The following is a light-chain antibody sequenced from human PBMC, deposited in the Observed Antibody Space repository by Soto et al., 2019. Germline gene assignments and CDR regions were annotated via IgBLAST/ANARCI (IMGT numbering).Light chain of an antibody. J-gene: IGKJ5*01. CDR2: GTS. CDR3: QHYSNSLPIT. CDR1: QSINSRY. Sequence: EIVLTQSPGTLSLSPGERATLSCRASQSINSRYLGWYQQKFGQAPRLLIYGTSSRATAIPDRFSGSGSGTDFTLTISRLEPEDFAVYYCQHYSNSLPITFGQGTRLDIK. V-gene: IGKV3-20*01.